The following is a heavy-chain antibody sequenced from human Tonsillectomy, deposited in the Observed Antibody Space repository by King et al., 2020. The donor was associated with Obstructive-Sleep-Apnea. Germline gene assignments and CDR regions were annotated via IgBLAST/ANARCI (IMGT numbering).Heavy chain of an antibody. CDR3: VRGGYTYDY. V-gene: IGHV3-7*01. J-gene: IGHJ4*02. D-gene: IGHD5-18*01. Sequence: VQLVESGGGLVQPGESLRLSCAVAGLTYSNHWMSWVRQAPGKGLEWGAKIKEDGSDKYYWDSVKGRFTISRDNAKNSLYLQMKSLRVEDTAMYYCVRGGYTYDYWGQGTLVIVSS. CDR1: GLTYSNHW. CDR2: IKEDGSDK.